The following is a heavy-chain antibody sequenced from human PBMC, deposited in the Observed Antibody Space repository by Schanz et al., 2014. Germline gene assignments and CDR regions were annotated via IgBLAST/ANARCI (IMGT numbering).Heavy chain of an antibody. Sequence: QVQLVQSGAEVKKPGSLVKVSCKASRSTFSSFGINWVRQAPGQGLEWMGRIIPILGIANYAQKLQGRVTMTTDTSTSTAYMELRSLRSDDTAVYYCARVQDDILTGSEYYYGMDVWGQGTTVTVSS. CDR3: ARVQDDILTGSEYYYGMDV. CDR2: IIPILGIA. D-gene: IGHD3-9*01. V-gene: IGHV1-69*04. J-gene: IGHJ6*02. CDR1: RSTFSSFG.